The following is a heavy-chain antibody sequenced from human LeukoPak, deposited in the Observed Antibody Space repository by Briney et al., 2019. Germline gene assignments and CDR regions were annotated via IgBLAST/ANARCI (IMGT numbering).Heavy chain of an antibody. D-gene: IGHD1-26*01. Sequence: GGSLRLSCAAPGFTFTTYWMSWVRQAPGKGLEWVANIKQDGTEKYYVDSVKGRFTISRDNAKNSLYLQMDSLRAEDTAVYYCARDHVVGAAWDYWGQGTLVTVSS. J-gene: IGHJ4*02. CDR1: GFTFTTYW. CDR2: IKQDGTEK. CDR3: ARDHVVGAAWDY. V-gene: IGHV3-7*01.